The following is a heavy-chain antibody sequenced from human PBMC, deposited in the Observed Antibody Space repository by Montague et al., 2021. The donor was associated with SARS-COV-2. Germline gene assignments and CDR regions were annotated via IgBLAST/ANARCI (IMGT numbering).Heavy chain of an antibody. Sequence: SETLSLTCTVSQFSTTSYWWSWIRQPPGKGLEWIGNISYNGNTNYNSSLKSRVTMSADTSRNQFSLLVTSVTAANTAMYYGTRLGLLPYYFDVWGRGAQVTVSS. CDR2: ISYNGNT. D-gene: IGHD3/OR15-3a*01. J-gene: IGHJ2*01. CDR1: QFSTTSYW. CDR3: TRLGLLPYYFDV. V-gene: IGHV4-59*08.